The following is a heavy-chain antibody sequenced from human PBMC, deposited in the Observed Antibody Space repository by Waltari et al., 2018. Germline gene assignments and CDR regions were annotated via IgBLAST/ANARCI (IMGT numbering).Heavy chain of an antibody. CDR1: GSILRSYW. J-gene: IGHJ3*02. CDR3: ARDLRQQDDAFDI. CDR2: IKQDGSEK. Sequence: EVQLVESGGGLVQPGGSLRLPCAASGSILRSYWMSWVRQAPGPGLEWVANIKQDGSEKYYVDSVKGRFTISRDNAKNSLYLKMNSLRAEDTAVYYCARDLRQQDDAFDIWGQGTMVTVSS. V-gene: IGHV3-7*01. D-gene: IGHD6-13*01.